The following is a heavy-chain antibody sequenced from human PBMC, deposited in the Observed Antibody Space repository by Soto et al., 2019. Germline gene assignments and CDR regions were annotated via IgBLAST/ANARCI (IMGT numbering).Heavy chain of an antibody. CDR3: AKNQERELPRVIDF. J-gene: IGHJ4*02. CDR1: GLTFSNYA. V-gene: IGHV3-23*01. D-gene: IGHD1-7*01. CDR2: VSGSSRTT. Sequence: EVRLLESGGGLVNPGGSRSLSCATSGLTFSNYAMSGVGQPPGGGLEWVSSVSGSSRTTYYADSVRGGFTISRDRSKNTLYLQMSSLRAEDTALYYCAKNQERELPRVIDFWGQGTLVTVSS.